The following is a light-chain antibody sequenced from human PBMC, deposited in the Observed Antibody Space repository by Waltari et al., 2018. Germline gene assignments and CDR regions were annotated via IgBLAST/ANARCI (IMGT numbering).Light chain of an antibody. Sequence: DIQMTQSPSSLSASVGDRVTITSRASRSISGYLNWYQQKSGKAPDLLIFGASTLHSGVPSRFSGSGSGTDFTLTISSLQPDDFATYYCQQSYGIPWTFGEGTKVEIK. V-gene: IGKV1-39*01. CDR3: QQSYGIPWT. J-gene: IGKJ1*01. CDR1: RSISGY. CDR2: GAS.